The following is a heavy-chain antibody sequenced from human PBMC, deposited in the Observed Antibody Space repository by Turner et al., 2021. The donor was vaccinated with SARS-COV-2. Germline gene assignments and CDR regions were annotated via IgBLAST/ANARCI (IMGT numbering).Heavy chain of an antibody. CDR3: ARDLGSIAVAN. CDR2: ISSSSSTI. J-gene: IGHJ4*02. Sequence: EVQLVESGGGLLQPGGSLRLPCAASGLTFSSCSMTWVRQAPGKEREWVSYISSSSSTIYYADSVKGRFTISRDNAKNSLYLQMNSLRAEDTAVYYCARDLGSIAVANWGQGTLVTVSS. CDR1: GLTFSSCS. D-gene: IGHD6-19*01. V-gene: IGHV3-48*01.